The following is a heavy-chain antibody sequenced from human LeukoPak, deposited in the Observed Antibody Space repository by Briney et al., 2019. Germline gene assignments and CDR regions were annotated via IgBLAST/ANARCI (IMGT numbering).Heavy chain of an antibody. CDR1: GGSISSGSYY. J-gene: IGHJ5*02. V-gene: IGHV4-61*02. CDR2: IYTSGST. CDR3: AREAPGAAGFNP. D-gene: IGHD7-27*01. Sequence: KPSETLSLTCTVSGGSISSGSYYWSWIRQPAGKGLEWIGRIYTSGSTNYNPSLKSRVTISVDTSKNQFSLKLSSVTAADTAVYYCAREAPGAAGFNPWGQGTLVTVSS.